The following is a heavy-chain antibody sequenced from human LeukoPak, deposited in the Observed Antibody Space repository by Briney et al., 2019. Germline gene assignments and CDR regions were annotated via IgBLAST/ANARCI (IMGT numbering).Heavy chain of an antibody. V-gene: IGHV3-33*01. CDR3: ARANYGSGSNYYYGLDV. D-gene: IGHD3-10*01. Sequence: GGSLRLSCAASGFTFSRYGMHWVRQAPGKRLEWVAVIWYDGSNKYYADSVKGRFTISRDNSKNTLYLEMNSLGVEDTAVYYCARANYGSGSNYYYGLDVWGKGTTVSVSS. CDR2: IWYDGSNK. J-gene: IGHJ6*04. CDR1: GFTFSRYG.